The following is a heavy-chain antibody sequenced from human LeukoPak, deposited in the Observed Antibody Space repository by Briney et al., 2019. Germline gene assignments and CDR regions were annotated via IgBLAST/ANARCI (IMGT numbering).Heavy chain of an antibody. V-gene: IGHV4-4*07. CDR2: IYTSGST. CDR3: ARDREYYDILTGSPVRDYMDV. CDR1: GGSISSYY. D-gene: IGHD3-9*01. Sequence: SETLSLTCPVSGGSISSYYWSWIRQPAGKGLEWIGRIYTSGSTNYNPSLKSRVTMSVDTSKNQFSLKLSSVTAADTAVYYCARDREYYDILTGSPVRDYMDVWGKGTTVTVSS. J-gene: IGHJ6*03.